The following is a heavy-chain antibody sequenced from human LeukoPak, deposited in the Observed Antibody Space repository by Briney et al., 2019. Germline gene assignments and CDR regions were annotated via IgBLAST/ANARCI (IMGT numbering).Heavy chain of an antibody. Sequence: GGSLKLSCAASGFNFSGSAVHWVRQPSGKGLEWIGRVRSKVNNYAAAYTESLRGRFGISRDDSKDTAYLQMDSLTPEDTAVYHCTFYLKYSDSSDYYSPYWGQGTLVTVSS. V-gene: IGHV3-73*01. J-gene: IGHJ4*02. D-gene: IGHD3-22*01. CDR1: GFNFSGSA. CDR2: VRSKVNNYAA. CDR3: TFYLKYSDSSDYYSPY.